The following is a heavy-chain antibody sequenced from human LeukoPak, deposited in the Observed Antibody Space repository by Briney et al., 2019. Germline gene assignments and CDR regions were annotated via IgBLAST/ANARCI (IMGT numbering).Heavy chain of an antibody. CDR3: AKDLTAAAGRNYYGMDV. Sequence: GGSLRLSCAASGFTFSSYSTNWVRQAPGKGLEWVSGISWNSGSIGYVDSVKGRFTISRDNAKNSLYLQMNSLRAEDTALYYCAKDLTAAAGRNYYGMDVWGQGTTVTVSS. CDR2: ISWNSGSI. V-gene: IGHV3-9*01. D-gene: IGHD6-13*01. J-gene: IGHJ6*02. CDR1: GFTFSSYS.